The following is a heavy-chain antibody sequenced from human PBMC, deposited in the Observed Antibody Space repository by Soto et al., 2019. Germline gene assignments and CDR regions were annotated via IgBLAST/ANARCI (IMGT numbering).Heavy chain of an antibody. Sequence: PGGSLRLSCAASGFTFSAYAMNWVRQAPGKGLEWVSGFCSSGGCTFYADSVKGRFTISRDNSKNTLYLQMNSLKASDSAIYYCARLTLAQDSSGYHIFDYWGLGTLVTVSS. CDR1: GFTFSAYA. CDR2: FCSSGGCT. CDR3: ARLTLAQDSSGYHIFDY. D-gene: IGHD3-22*01. J-gene: IGHJ4*02. V-gene: IGHV3-23*01.